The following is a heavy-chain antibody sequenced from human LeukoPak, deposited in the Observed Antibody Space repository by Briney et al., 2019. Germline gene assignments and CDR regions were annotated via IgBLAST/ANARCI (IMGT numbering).Heavy chain of an antibody. CDR2: IYYSGST. CDR1: GVSISSYY. Sequence: SETLSLTCTVSGVSISSYYWSWVRQPPGKGLEWVGYIYYSGSTNYNPSLKSRVTISVDTSKNQFSLKLSSVTAADTAVYYCARGDIVVVPAAMTLVFDPWGQGTLVTVSS. CDR3: ARGDIVVVPAAMTLVFDP. V-gene: IGHV4-59*08. J-gene: IGHJ5*02. D-gene: IGHD2-2*01.